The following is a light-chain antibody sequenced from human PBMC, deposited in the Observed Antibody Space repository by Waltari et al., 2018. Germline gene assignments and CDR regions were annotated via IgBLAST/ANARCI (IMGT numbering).Light chain of an antibody. Sequence: EIVLTQSPATLPSSPGERATLSCRASQSVGTSLAWYQQKPGQAPRILIWDASNRARGTPARFSGSGSGTDFTLTISSLQSEDIAVYYCQQYGSWPLTFGGGTKVEFK. CDR2: DAS. CDR1: QSVGTS. J-gene: IGKJ4*01. CDR3: QQYGSWPLT. V-gene: IGKV3-11*01.